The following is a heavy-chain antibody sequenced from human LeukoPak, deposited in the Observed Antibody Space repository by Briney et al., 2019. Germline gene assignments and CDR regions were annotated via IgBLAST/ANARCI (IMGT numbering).Heavy chain of an antibody. Sequence: PGRSLRLSCAASGFTFSSYGMHWVRQAPGKGLEWVAVISYDGSNKYYADSVKGRFTISRDNAKNSLYLQMNSLRAEDTAVYYCAREPSGYSSSWNWFDPWGQGTLVTVSS. CDR2: ISYDGSNK. J-gene: IGHJ5*02. D-gene: IGHD6-13*01. V-gene: IGHV3-30*03. CDR3: AREPSGYSSSWNWFDP. CDR1: GFTFSSYG.